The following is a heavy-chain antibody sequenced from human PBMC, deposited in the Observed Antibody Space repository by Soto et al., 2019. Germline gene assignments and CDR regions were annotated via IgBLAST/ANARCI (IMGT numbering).Heavy chain of an antibody. Sequence: GGSLRLSCAASGFTFSSYAMSCVRQAPGKGLEWVSAISGSGGSTYYADSVKGRFTISRDNSKNTLYLQMNSLRAEDTAVYYCAKVGAGIAAAGKDDYWGQGTLVTVSS. V-gene: IGHV3-23*01. J-gene: IGHJ4*02. D-gene: IGHD6-13*01. CDR2: ISGSGGST. CDR1: GFTFSSYA. CDR3: AKVGAGIAAAGKDDY.